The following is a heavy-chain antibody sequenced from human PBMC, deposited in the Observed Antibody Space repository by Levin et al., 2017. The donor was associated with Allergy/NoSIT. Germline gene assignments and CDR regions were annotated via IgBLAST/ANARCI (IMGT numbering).Heavy chain of an antibody. D-gene: IGHD2-8*02. CDR2: ISSNGGST. V-gene: IGHV3-64D*06. CDR1: GFTFSSYA. CDR3: VKGSYCTGGVCYFGLGY. J-gene: IGHJ4*02. Sequence: PGGSLRLSCSASGFTFSSYAMHWVRQAPGKGLEYVSAISSNGGSTYYADSVKGRFTISRDNSKNTLYLQMSSLRAEDTAVYYCVKGSYCTGGVCYFGLGYWGQGTLVTVSS.